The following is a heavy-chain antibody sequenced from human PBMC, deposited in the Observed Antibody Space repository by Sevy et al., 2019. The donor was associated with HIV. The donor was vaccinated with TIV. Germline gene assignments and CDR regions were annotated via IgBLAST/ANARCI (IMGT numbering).Heavy chain of an antibody. V-gene: IGHV3-49*04. CDR3: NRAQRRGWFGDQGIMDV. J-gene: IGHJ6*02. Sequence: HRGGSLRLSCTASGFTFGDYAMSWVRQAPGKGLEWVGFIRGKPYGGTTEYAASVKGRFTISRDDSKSIAYLQMNSLKTEDTAVYYCNRAQRRGWFGDQGIMDVWGQGTTVTVSS. D-gene: IGHD3-10*01. CDR2: IRGKPYGGTT. CDR1: GFTFGDYA.